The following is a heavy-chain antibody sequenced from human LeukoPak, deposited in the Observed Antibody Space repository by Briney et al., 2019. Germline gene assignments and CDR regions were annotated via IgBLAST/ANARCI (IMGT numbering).Heavy chain of an antibody. Sequence: GGSLRCYCAASGFTFSSYEMNRVRQAPGKGLEGVSFISSSGSTIYYEDSVKGRFTISRDNAKNSLYLQMNIRRAEDTAVYYCARDKNWGIDAFDIWGQGTMVTVSS. CDR1: GFTFSSYE. V-gene: IGHV3-48*03. CDR2: ISSSGSTI. CDR3: ARDKNWGIDAFDI. D-gene: IGHD7-27*01. J-gene: IGHJ3*02.